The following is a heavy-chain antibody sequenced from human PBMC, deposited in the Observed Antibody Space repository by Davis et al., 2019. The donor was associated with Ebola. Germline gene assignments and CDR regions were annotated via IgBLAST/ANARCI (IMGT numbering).Heavy chain of an antibody. J-gene: IGHJ6*02. V-gene: IGHV4-31*03. CDR3: AGQLESQVGGMDV. CDR2: IHYSWRT. D-gene: IGHD1-1*01. Sequence: MPSETLSLTCTVSGGSINSGGKYWNWIRQHPGKGLEWIGYIHYSWRTYYNPSLKSRVAISVDTSKNQFSLKLTSVTAADTAVYYCAGQLESQVGGMDVWGQGTTVTVSS. CDR1: GGSINSGGKY.